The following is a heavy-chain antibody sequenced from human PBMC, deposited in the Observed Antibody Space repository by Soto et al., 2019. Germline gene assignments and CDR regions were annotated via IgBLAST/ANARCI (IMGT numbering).Heavy chain of an antibody. CDR2: LSATGQST. CDR3: AKTPAAPAAAGRGGGGYLDY. V-gene: IGHV3-23*01. J-gene: IGHJ4*02. CDR1: GFTFNTYA. D-gene: IGHD6-13*01. Sequence: EVQLLESGGGLVQPGGSLRLSCAASGFTFNTYAMTWVRQTPGKGLEWVSALSATGQSTYYADSVKGRFTISRDNSKNTLYLQMNSLRAEDTAVYFCAKTPAAPAAAGRGGGGYLDYWGQGALVTVSS.